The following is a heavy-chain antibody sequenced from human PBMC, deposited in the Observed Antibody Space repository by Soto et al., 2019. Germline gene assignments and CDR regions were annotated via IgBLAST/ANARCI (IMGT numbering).Heavy chain of an antibody. Sequence: SETLSLTCTISGDSIYSGGYYWGWIRQHPGKGLEWIGYIYYIGSAYYNPSLKSRVTISVDTSKNQFSLKLTSLTAADTAIYYCALRQSAPNSFDPSGQGTLVTVSS. CDR1: GDSIYSGGYY. J-gene: IGHJ5*02. V-gene: IGHV4-31*03. CDR2: IYYIGSA. CDR3: ALRQSAPNSFDP.